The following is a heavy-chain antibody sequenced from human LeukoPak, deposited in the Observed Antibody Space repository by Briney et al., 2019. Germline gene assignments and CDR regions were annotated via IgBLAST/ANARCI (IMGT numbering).Heavy chain of an antibody. J-gene: IGHJ5*02. CDR1: GGTFSSSS. D-gene: IGHD1-26*01. CDR2: IVPIFATP. CDR3: ARGPYGWYYFDT. V-gene: IGHV1-69*05. Sequence: SVKVSCKASGGTFSSSSISWVRQAPGQGREWMGRIVPIFATPNYAQKFQGRVTITTDESTNTAYMELTSLRSDDTAVYYCARGPYGWYYFDTWGQGTLVTVSS.